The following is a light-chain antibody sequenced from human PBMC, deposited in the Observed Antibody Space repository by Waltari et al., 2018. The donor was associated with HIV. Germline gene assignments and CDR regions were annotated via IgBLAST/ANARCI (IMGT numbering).Light chain of an antibody. CDR2: NDS. J-gene: IGLJ2*01. CDR3: QSVDNSGFHVI. Sequence: SYELTQPPSVSVSPGQAAIITCSGDALPKQYAYWYQQRSGQAPVLGVYNDSEMPPWIPELFSCSGSGTTVTLTISGVQPEDEADYYCQSVDNSGFHVIFGGGTKLT. CDR1: ALPKQY. V-gene: IGLV3-25*03.